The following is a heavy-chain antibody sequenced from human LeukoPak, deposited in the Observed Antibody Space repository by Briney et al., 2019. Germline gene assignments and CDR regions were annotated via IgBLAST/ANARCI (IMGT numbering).Heavy chain of an antibody. J-gene: IGHJ4*02. CDR2: IWYDGGNK. D-gene: IGHD5-18*01. CDR1: GLTFSRYA. CDR3: ARAPGGYSYGTPNFDY. Sequence: PGGSLRLSCAASGLTFSRYAMHWVRQAPGKGLEWVAVIWYDGGNKYYADSVKGRFTISRDNSMNTLYLQMKSLRAEDTAVYYCARAPGGYSYGTPNFDYWGQGTLVTVSS. V-gene: IGHV3-33*08.